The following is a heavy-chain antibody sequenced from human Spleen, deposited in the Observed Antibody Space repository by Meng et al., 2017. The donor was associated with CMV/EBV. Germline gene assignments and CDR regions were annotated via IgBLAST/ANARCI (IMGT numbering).Heavy chain of an antibody. CDR1: GGSISGSY. CDR2: IYYSGST. CDR3: ARGGSGSYLGFDP. Sequence: GSLRLSCTVSGGSISGSYWSWIRQSPGKGLEWIGYIYYSGSTNYSPSLKSRVTISVDTSKNQFSLKLSSVTAADTAVYYCARGGSGSYLGFDPWGQGTLVTVSS. D-gene: IGHD1-26*01. V-gene: IGHV4-59*12. J-gene: IGHJ5*02.